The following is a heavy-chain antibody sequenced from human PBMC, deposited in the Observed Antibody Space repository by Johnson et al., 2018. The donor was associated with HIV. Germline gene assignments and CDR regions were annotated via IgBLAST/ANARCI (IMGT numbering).Heavy chain of an antibody. CDR2: IYSGGST. Sequence: MLLVESGGGLVQPGGSLRLSCAASGFTVSSNYMSWVRQAPGKGLEWVSVIYSGGSTYYADSVKGRFTISRDNSKNTLYLQMNSLSAEDTAVYYCAIVSFLTGYYNVMGGLVDIFDIWGQGTMVTVSS. CDR1: GFTVSSNY. CDR3: AIVSFLTGYYNVMGGLVDIFDI. V-gene: IGHV3-66*01. J-gene: IGHJ3*02. D-gene: IGHD3-9*01.